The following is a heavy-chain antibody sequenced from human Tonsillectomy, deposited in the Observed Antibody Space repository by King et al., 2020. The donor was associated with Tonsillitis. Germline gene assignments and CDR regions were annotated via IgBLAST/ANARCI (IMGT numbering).Heavy chain of an antibody. CDR2: ISGSGYST. J-gene: IGHJ1*01. D-gene: IGHD6-6*01. CDR1: GFTFNFYA. Sequence: VQLVESGGGLVQPGGSLRLSCAASGFTFNFYAMTWVRQAPGKGLEWVSAISGSGYSTYYADSVKGRFTISRDNSKNTLYLQMNSLRAEDTAVYYCAKLGSSSPDDYFQHWGQGTLVTVSS. CDR3: AKLGSSSPDDYFQH. V-gene: IGHV3-23*04.